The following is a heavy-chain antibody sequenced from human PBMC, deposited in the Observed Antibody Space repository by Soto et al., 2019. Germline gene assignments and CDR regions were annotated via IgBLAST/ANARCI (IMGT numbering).Heavy chain of an antibody. CDR3: ARENRRYCSGGSCWLLDY. V-gene: IGHV6-1*01. CDR2: TYYRSKWYN. D-gene: IGHD2-15*01. CDR1: GDSVSSNSAA. J-gene: IGHJ4*02. Sequence: SQTLSLTCAISGDSVSSNSAAWNWIRQSPSRGLEWLGRTYYRSKWYNDYAVSVKSRITINPDTSKNQFSLQLNSVTPEDTAVYYCARENRRYCSGGSCWLLDYWGQGTLVTVSS.